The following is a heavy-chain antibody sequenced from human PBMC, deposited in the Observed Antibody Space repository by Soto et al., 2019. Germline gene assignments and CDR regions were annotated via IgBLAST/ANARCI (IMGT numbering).Heavy chain of an antibody. V-gene: IGHV3-30*18. CDR3: AKDGDEAAAGYYFDY. D-gene: IGHD6-13*01. J-gene: IGHJ4*02. CDR1: GFTFRNYG. CDR2: VSYSGNGK. Sequence: HPGGSLRLSCVASGFTFRNYGMHWVRQAPGKGLEWVAVVSYSGNGKKFADSVKGRFTISRDNSKDTLYLQMNSLRAEDTAVYYCAKDGDEAAAGYYFDYWGQGTPVTVS.